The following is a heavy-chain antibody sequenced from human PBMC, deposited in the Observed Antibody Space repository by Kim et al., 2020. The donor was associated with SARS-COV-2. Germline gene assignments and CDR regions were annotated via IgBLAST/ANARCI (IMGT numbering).Heavy chain of an antibody. V-gene: IGHV4-30-2*01. J-gene: IGHJ2*01. CDR3: ARFGGREMATIRNWYFDL. D-gene: IGHD3-10*01. Sequence: KSRVTRSVDRSKNQFSLKLSSVTAADTAVYYCARFGGREMATIRNWYFDLWGRGTLVTVSS.